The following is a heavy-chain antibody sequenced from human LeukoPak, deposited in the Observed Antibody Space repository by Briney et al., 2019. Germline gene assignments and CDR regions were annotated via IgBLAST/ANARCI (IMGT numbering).Heavy chain of an antibody. D-gene: IGHD6-19*01. J-gene: IGHJ4*02. CDR3: AREGLSGGYSSGWSDY. CDR2: ITGSGSTI. CDR1: GFTFSDYY. Sequence: GGSLRLSCAASGFTFSDYYLTWIRQAPGKGLEWVSYITGSGSTIYYADSVKGRFTISRDNAKNSLYLQMNSLRAEDTAVYYCAREGLSGGYSSGWSDYWGQGTLVTVSS. V-gene: IGHV3-11*04.